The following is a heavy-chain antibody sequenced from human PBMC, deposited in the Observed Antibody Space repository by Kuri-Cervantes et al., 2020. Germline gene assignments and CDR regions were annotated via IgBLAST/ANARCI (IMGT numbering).Heavy chain of an antibody. Sequence: GGSLRLSCAASGFTFSSYAMSWVRQAPGKGLEWVAVISYDESNKYYADSVKGRFTISRDNAKNSLYLRMNSLRSDDTAVYYCARDRGVIPLIDYWGQGTLVTVSS. CDR1: GFTFSSYA. CDR2: ISYDESNK. J-gene: IGHJ4*02. D-gene: IGHD3-10*01. V-gene: IGHV3-30-3*01. CDR3: ARDRGVIPLIDY.